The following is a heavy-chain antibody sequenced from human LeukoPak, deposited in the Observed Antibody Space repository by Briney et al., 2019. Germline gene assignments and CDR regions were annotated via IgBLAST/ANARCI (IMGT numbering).Heavy chain of an antibody. CDR3: TTEGCTRTNCYSDY. V-gene: IGHV3-15*01. Sequence: PGGSLRLSCAASGFTFSNAWMTWVRQAPGKGLEWVGRIKSKTDGGTTDYAAPVKGRITISRDDSKNTLYLQINSLKTEDTAVYYCTTEGCTRTNCYSDYWGQGTLVTVSS. D-gene: IGHD2-2*01. CDR2: IKSKTDGGTT. CDR1: GFTFSNAW. J-gene: IGHJ4*02.